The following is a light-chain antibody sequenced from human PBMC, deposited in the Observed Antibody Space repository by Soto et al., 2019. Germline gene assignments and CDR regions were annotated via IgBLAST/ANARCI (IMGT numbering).Light chain of an antibody. CDR1: QSISKW. CDR3: QQFSSHSST. Sequence: DIQITQSPSTLSASVGDRVTITCRASQSISKWLAWYQHKPGQAPKLLIYKTSILESGVPSRFSGSGSETAFTLSINSLQADDVATYYCQQFSSHSSTFGQGSKLEI. V-gene: IGKV1-5*03. CDR2: KTS. J-gene: IGKJ2*01.